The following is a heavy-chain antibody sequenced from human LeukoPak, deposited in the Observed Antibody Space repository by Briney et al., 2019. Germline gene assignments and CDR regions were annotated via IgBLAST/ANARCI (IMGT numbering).Heavy chain of an antibody. J-gene: IGHJ6*03. D-gene: IGHD4-17*01. V-gene: IGHV1-2*02. CDR2: INPHSDCT. Sequence: GASVKVSCKAAGYTFTGYYMHWVRQAPGQGREWMGWINPHSDCTNYAQKFQGRVIMARDTSISTTYMELSRLKSDDTAVYYCAIATGDYRSWAYYYMDVWGKGTTVTVS. CDR3: AIATGDYRSWAYYYMDV. CDR1: GYTFTGYY.